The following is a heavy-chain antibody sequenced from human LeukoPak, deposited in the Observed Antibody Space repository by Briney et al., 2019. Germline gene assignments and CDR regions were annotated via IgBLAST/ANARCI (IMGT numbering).Heavy chain of an antibody. D-gene: IGHD6-13*01. CDR1: GYTFTSYD. Sequence: ASVKVSCKASGYTFTSYDINWVRQATGQGLEWMGWMNPNSGNTGYAKKFQGRVTMTRNTSISTAYMELSSLRSEDTAVYYCARGGIAAAGTDYYYYMDVWGKGTTVTVSS. J-gene: IGHJ6*03. CDR2: MNPNSGNT. V-gene: IGHV1-8*01. CDR3: ARGGIAAAGTDYYYYMDV.